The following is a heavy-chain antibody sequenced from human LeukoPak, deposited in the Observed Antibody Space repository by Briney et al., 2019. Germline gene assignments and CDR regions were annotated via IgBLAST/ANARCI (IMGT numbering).Heavy chain of an antibody. D-gene: IGHD2-15*01. CDR2: ISSSSSTI. J-gene: IGHJ4*02. CDR3: ARVICSGGGCYPFFDS. Sequence: GGSLRLSCAASGFTFSSYSMNWVRQAPGKGLEWVSYISSSSSTIYYADSVKGRFTISRDNAKNSRYLQMNSLRAEDTAVYYCARVICSGGGCYPFFDSGGQGTLVTVSS. V-gene: IGHV3-48*01. CDR1: GFTFSSYS.